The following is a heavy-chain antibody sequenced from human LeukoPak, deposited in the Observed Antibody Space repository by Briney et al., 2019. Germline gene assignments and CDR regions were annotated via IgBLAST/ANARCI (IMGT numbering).Heavy chain of an antibody. J-gene: IGHJ6*03. D-gene: IGHD4-11*01. V-gene: IGHV3-48*04. Sequence: GGSLRLSCAASGFTFSSYSMNWVRQAPGKGLEWVSYISSSSSTIYYADSVKGRFTISRDNAKNSLFLQMNSLRAEDTAVYYCARETLTTGYYMDVWGKGTAVTVSS. CDR3: ARETLTTGYYMDV. CDR1: GFTFSSYS. CDR2: ISSSSSTI.